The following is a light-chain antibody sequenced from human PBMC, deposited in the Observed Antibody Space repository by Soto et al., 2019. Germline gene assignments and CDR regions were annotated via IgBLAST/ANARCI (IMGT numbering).Light chain of an antibody. CDR1: ETVATN. CDR2: GAS. J-gene: IGKJ1*01. CDR3: QQYFEWPPMT. V-gene: IGKV3-15*01. Sequence: EVLMTQSPATLSVSPGEKATLSCWASETVATNLAWYQQKPGQAPRLLISGASTRAAGISDRFRGSGSGTEFTLTISSLRSEDSGIYYCQQYFEWPPMTFEQGTKVEI.